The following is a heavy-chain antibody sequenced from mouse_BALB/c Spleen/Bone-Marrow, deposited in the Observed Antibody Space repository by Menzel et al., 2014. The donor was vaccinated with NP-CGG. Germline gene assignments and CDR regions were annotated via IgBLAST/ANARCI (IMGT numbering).Heavy chain of an antibody. V-gene: IGHV3-2*02. CDR3: ARSSSYDYDVGFAY. J-gene: IGHJ3*01. D-gene: IGHD2-4*01. CDR2: ISYSGST. Sequence: QLQQSGPGLVKPSQSLSLTCIVTGYSITRDYAWNWIRQFPGNKLEWIGYISYSGSTTYNPSLESRISITRDTSKNQFFLQLNSVTTEDTATYYCARSSSYDYDVGFAYWGQGTLVTVSA. CDR1: GYSITRDYA.